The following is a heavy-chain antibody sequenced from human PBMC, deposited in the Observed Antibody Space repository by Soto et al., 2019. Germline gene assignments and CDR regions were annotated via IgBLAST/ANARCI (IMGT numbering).Heavy chain of an antibody. Sequence: GGSLRLSCAASGFTFSSYAMSWVRQAPGKGLERVSAISGSGGSTYYADSVKGRFTISRDNSKNTLYLQMNSLRVEDMAVYYCAKDPAVTLLSFEYYYDSSGPTAEYFQHWGQGTLVTVSS. J-gene: IGHJ1*01. D-gene: IGHD3-22*01. CDR2: ISGSGGST. V-gene: IGHV3-23*01. CDR3: AKDPAVTLLSFEYYYDSSGPTAEYFQH. CDR1: GFTFSSYA.